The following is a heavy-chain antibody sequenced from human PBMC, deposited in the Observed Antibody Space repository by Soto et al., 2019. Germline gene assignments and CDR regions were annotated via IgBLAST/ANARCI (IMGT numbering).Heavy chain of an antibody. CDR1: GGTFSSYT. Sequence: QVQLAQSGAEVKKPGSSVKVSCKASGGTFSSYTISWVRQAPGQGLEWMGRIIPILGIANSAQKFQGRVTTTADKSTSTAYMDLSRLRSEDTAVYYCARDPRGGSGHSYYCRDFWGKGTTDTVSS. D-gene: IGHD2-15*01. CDR2: IIPILGIA. V-gene: IGHV1-69*08. J-gene: IGHJ6*03. CDR3: ARDPRGGSGHSYYCRDF.